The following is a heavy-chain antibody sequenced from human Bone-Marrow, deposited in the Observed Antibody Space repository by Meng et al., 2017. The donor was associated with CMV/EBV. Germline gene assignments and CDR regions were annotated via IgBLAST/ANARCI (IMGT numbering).Heavy chain of an antibody. D-gene: IGHD1-26*01. CDR3: ARDLGVGATLSYYYYGMDV. J-gene: IGHJ6*02. Sequence: ASVKVSCKASGYTFTGYYMHWVRQAPGQGLEWMGWINPNSGGTNYAQKFQGRVTMTRDTSISTAYMELSRLRSDDTAVYYCARDLGVGATLSYYYYGMDVWGQGTTVTVSS. V-gene: IGHV1-2*02. CDR2: INPNSGGT. CDR1: GYTFTGYY.